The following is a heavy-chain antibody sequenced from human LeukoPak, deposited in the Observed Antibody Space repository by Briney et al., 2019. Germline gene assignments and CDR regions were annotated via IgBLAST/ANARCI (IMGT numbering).Heavy chain of an antibody. Sequence: GGSLRLSCAASGFTFSSYWMSWVRQAPGKGLEWVANIKQDGSEKYYVDSVKGRFTISRDNAKNSLYLQMNSLRAEDTAVYYCARDLSLRYFDWLLYYYFDYWGQGTLVTVSS. V-gene: IGHV3-7*03. D-gene: IGHD3-9*01. CDR3: ARDLSLRYFDWLLYYYFDY. J-gene: IGHJ4*02. CDR2: IKQDGSEK. CDR1: GFTFSSYW.